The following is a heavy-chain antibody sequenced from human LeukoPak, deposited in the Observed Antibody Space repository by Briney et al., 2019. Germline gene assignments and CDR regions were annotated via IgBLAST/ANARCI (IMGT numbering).Heavy chain of an antibody. CDR1: GGTFSSYA. CDR3: AIGVYSGSYNWFDP. D-gene: IGHD1-26*01. V-gene: IGHV1-69*04. J-gene: IGHJ5*02. Sequence: SVKVSCKASGGTFSSYAISWVRQAPGQGLEWMGRIIPIFGIANYAQKFQGRVTITADKSTSTAYMELSSLRSEDTAVYYCAIGVYSGSYNWFDPWGQGTLVTVSS. CDR2: IIPIFGIA.